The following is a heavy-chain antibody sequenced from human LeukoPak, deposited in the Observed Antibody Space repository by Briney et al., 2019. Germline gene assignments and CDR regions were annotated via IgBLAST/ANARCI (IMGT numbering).Heavy chain of an antibody. Sequence: ASVKVSCKASGYTSTSYYMHWVRQAPGQGLEWMGIINPSGGSTSYAQKFQGRVTMTRDTSTSTVYMELSSLRSEDTAVYYCAREMLYYDILTGYYPVGYFDYWGQGTLVTVSS. V-gene: IGHV1-46*01. J-gene: IGHJ4*02. CDR3: AREMLYYDILTGYYPVGYFDY. CDR1: GYTSTSYY. CDR2: INPSGGST. D-gene: IGHD3-9*01.